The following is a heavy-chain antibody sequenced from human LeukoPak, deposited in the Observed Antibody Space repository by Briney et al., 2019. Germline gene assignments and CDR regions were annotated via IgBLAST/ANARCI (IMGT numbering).Heavy chain of an antibody. D-gene: IGHD1-14*01. J-gene: IGHJ3*02. CDR1: GGTFSSYA. CDR3: AQITAKDAFDI. Sequence: ASVKVSCKASGGTFSSYAISWVRQAPGQGLEWMGGIIPIFGTANCAQKFQGRVTITTDESTSTAYMELSSLRSEDTAVYYCAQITAKDAFDIWGQGTMVTVSS. CDR2: IIPIFGTA. V-gene: IGHV1-69*05.